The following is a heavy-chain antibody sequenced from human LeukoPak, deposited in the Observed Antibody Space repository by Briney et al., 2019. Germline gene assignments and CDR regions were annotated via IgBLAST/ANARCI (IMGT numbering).Heavy chain of an antibody. D-gene: IGHD6-19*01. CDR2: ISAYNGNT. J-gene: IGHJ3*02. CDR1: GYTFTSYG. CDR3: ARDSLIAVAGTTGDAFDI. V-gene: IGHV1-18*01. Sequence: ASVKVSCKASGYTFTSYGISWVRQAPGQGLEWMGWISAYNGNTNYAQKLQGRVTMTTDTSTSTAYMELRSLRSDDTAVYYCARDSLIAVAGTTGDAFDIWGQGTMVTVSS.